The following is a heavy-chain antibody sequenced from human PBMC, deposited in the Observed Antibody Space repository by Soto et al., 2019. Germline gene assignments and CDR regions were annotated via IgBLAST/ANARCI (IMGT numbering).Heavy chain of an antibody. CDR2: ISTSVGST. Sequence: EVQLLESGGGLVQPGGSLRLSCAASGFTFSNYAMSWVRQAPGKGLEWVSTISTSVGSTYSADSVKGRFTISRDNSKITLYLQRNSLRAEDTAVYYCARDGLGAYTYGSYYFDYWGQGTLVTVSS. D-gene: IGHD5-18*01. CDR3: ARDGLGAYTYGSYYFDY. V-gene: IGHV3-23*01. CDR1: GFTFSNYA. J-gene: IGHJ4*02.